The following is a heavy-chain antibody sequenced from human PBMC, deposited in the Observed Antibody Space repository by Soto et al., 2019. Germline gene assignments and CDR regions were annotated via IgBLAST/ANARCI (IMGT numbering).Heavy chain of an antibody. J-gene: IGHJ4*02. D-gene: IGHD3-10*01. CDR3: AHSPSRYYGYNDYFDL. V-gene: IGHV2-5*02. Sequence: QITLKESGPTLVKPTQTLTLTCTFSGFSLSTSGVGVGWIRQPPGKALEWLALIYWDDDKRYSPSLKSRLTNTKDTSKNQVVLTMTNMDPVDTSTYYCAHSPSRYYGYNDYFDLWGQGTLVTVYS. CDR1: GFSLSTSGVG. CDR2: IYWDDDK.